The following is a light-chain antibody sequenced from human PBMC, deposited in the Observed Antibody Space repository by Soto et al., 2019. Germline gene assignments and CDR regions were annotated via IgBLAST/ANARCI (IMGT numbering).Light chain of an antibody. J-gene: IGLJ1*01. V-gene: IGLV2-23*01. Sequence: QSALTQPASVSGSPGQSITISCSGTTSDVGGYNLVSWYQQHTAKAPKLLIYEGTQRPSRVSSRCSGSKSGNTASLTISGLQAEDEADYYCCSYASSSSYVFGTGTKVTVL. CDR3: CSYASSSSYV. CDR1: TSDVGGYNL. CDR2: EGT.